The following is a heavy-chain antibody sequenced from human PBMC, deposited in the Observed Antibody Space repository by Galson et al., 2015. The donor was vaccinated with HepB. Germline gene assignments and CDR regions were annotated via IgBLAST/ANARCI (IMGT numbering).Heavy chain of an antibody. CDR2: ISSSSSYI. D-gene: IGHD2-21*02. J-gene: IGHJ4*02. Sequence: SLRLSCAASGFTFSSYSMNWVRQAPGKGLEWVSSISSSSSYIYYADSVKGRFTISRDNAKNSLYLQMNSLRAEDTAVYYCARRLLGKQTHFDYWGQGTLVTVSS. CDR1: GFTFSSYS. CDR3: ARRLLGKQTHFDY. V-gene: IGHV3-21*01.